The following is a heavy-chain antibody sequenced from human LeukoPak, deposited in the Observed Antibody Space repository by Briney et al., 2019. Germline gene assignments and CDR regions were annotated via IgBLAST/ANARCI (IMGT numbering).Heavy chain of an antibody. J-gene: IGHJ6*02. CDR3: AGTYSSSRSLAAVGMDV. V-gene: IGHV4-34*01. CDR1: GGSFSGYY. D-gene: IGHD6-13*01. CDR2: INHSGST. Sequence: SETLSLNCAVYGGSFSGYYWSWIRQPPGKGLEWIGEINHSGSTNYNPSLKSRVTISVDTSKNQFSLKLSSVTAADTAVYYCAGTYSSSRSLAAVGMDVWGQGTTVTVSS.